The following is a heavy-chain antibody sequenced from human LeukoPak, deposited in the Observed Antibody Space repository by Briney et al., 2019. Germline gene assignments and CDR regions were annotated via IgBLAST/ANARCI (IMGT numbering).Heavy chain of an antibody. J-gene: IGHJ4*02. CDR2: ISGNSIST. Sequence: GGSLRLSCAASGFTFSSYTMSWVRQAPGKGLEWVSVISGNSISTYYADSVKGRFTISRDNSKNTLYLQMNSLKTEDTAVYYCTTESVTRITMVRGDFDYWGQGTLVTVSS. CDR3: TTESVTRITMVRGDFDY. CDR1: GFTFSSYT. V-gene: IGHV3-23*01. D-gene: IGHD3-10*01.